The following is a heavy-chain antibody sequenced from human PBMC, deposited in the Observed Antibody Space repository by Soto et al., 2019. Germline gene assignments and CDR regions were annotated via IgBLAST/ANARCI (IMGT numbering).Heavy chain of an antibody. CDR3: ASSSPTTVTFDY. CDR1: GGSISSGGYY. Sequence: PSETLSLTCTVSGGSISSGGYYWSWIRQHPGKGLEWIGYIYYSGSTYYNPSLKSRVTISVDTSKNQFSLKLSSVTAADTAVYYCASSSPTTVTFDYWGQGTLVTVSS. D-gene: IGHD4-17*01. J-gene: IGHJ4*02. V-gene: IGHV4-31*03. CDR2: IYYSGST.